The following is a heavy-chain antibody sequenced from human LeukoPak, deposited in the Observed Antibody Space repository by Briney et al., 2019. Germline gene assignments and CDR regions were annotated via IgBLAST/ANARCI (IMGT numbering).Heavy chain of an antibody. Sequence: SQTLSLTCTVSGGSISSGGYYWSWIRQHPGKGLEWIGYIYYSGSTYYNPSLKSRVTISVDTSKNQFSLKLSSVTAAGTAVYYCARVVAVAGPKGGFDIWGQGTMVTVSS. J-gene: IGHJ3*02. D-gene: IGHD6-19*01. V-gene: IGHV4-31*03. CDR2: IYYSGST. CDR3: ARVVAVAGPKGGFDI. CDR1: GGSISSGGYY.